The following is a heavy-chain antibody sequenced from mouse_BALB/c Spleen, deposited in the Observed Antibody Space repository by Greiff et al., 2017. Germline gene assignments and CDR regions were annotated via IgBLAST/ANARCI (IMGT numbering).Heavy chain of an antibody. CDR1: GFTFSSYT. J-gene: IGHJ4*01. V-gene: IGHV5-6-4*01. Sequence: EVKVVESGGGLVKPGGSLKLSCAASGFTFSSYTMSWVRQTPEKRLEWVATVSSGGSYTYYPDSVKGRFTISRDNAKNTLYLQMSSLKSEDTAMYYCTRDRDYGRDYAMDYWGQGTSVTVSS. CDR3: TRDRDYGRDYAMDY. D-gene: IGHD1-1*01. CDR2: VSSGGSYT.